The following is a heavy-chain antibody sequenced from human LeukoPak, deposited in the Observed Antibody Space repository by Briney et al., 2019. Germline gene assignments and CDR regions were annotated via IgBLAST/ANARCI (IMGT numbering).Heavy chain of an antibody. CDR1: GFTFSSYW. D-gene: IGHD3-9*01. CDR3: ARPLFTGYNVTLGS. V-gene: IGHV3-7*04. CDR2: IKADGSVK. J-gene: IGHJ4*02. Sequence: PGGSLRLSCVGSGFTFSSYWMTWVRQAPGKGLEFVANIKADGSVKYYVDSVKGRFTVSRDDAKNSVFLQMNGLRAEDTAVYFCARPLFTGYNVTLGSWGQGTLVTVSS.